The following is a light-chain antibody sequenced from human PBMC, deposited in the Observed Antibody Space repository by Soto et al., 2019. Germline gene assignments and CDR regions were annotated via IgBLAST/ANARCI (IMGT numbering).Light chain of an antibody. V-gene: IGKV3-11*01. CDR1: ESVRSK. CDR2: DAS. J-gene: IGKJ4*01. CDR3: QQRSNWPT. Sequence: EIVMTQSPATLSVSPGEGVTLSCRASESVRSKVAWYQQKPGQAPRLLIYDASNRATGIPARFSGSGSGTDFTLTISSLEPEDFAVYYCQQRSNWPTFGGGTKVDIK.